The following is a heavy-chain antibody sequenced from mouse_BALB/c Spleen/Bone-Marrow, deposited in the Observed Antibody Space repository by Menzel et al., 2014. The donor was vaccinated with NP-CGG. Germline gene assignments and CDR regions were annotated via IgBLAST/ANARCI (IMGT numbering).Heavy chain of an antibody. Sequence: VQLQQSGPSLVKPSQTLSLTCSVTGDSITSGYWNWIRKFPGNKFEYMGYISHRGSTSYNPSLKSRISIIRDTAKNQFYLQLNSVTTEDTATYYWARDYGSSFDYWGQGTTLTVSS. CDR2: ISHRGST. CDR3: ARDYGSSFDY. CDR1: GDSITSGY. V-gene: IGHV3-8*02. J-gene: IGHJ2*01. D-gene: IGHD1-1*01.